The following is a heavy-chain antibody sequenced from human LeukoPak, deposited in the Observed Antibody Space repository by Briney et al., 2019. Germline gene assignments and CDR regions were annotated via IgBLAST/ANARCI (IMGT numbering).Heavy chain of an antibody. V-gene: IGHV4-39*07. D-gene: IGHD6-13*01. J-gene: IGHJ4*02. Sequence: PSETLSLTCTVSGGSITSRSNYWGWVRQPPGKGLEWIGEIYHSGSTNYNPSLKSRVTISVDKSKNHFSLKLSSVTAADTAVYYCARAEFYSSSWQTIYYFDYWGQGTLVTVSS. CDR3: ARAEFYSSSWQTIYYFDY. CDR2: IYHSGST. CDR1: GGSITSRSNY.